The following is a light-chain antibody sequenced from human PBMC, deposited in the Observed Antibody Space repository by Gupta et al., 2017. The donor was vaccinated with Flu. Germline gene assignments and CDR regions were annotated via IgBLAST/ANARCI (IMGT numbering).Light chain of an antibody. Sequence: EIVLTQSPATLSLSPGERATLSCRASQSVSSYLAWYQQKPGQAPRLLIYDASNRATGIPARFSGSGSGTEFTLTISSREPEDFAVYYCQQRSNWPYTFGQGTKMEIK. J-gene: IGKJ2*01. CDR2: DAS. CDR3: QQRSNWPYT. V-gene: IGKV3-11*01. CDR1: QSVSSY.